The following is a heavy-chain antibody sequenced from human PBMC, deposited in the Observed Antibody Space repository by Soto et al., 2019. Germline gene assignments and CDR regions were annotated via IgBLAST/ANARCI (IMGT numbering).Heavy chain of an antibody. CDR2: IYHSGYT. CDR1: GGSISNSNW. J-gene: IGHJ3*02. CDR3: ARLPVDAFDI. D-gene: IGHD4-4*01. V-gene: IGHV4-4*02. Sequence: SETLSHTCAVSGGSISNSNWWSCVRQAPGKGLEWIGEIYHSGYTNYNPSLKNRVSISVDKTKNQFSLKLSSVTAADTAVYYCARLPVDAFDIRGQGTMVTVSS.